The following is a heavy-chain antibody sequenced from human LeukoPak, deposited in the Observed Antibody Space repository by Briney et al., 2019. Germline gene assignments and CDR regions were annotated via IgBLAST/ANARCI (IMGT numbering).Heavy chain of an antibody. CDR2: IYYSGST. D-gene: IGHD5-24*01. Sequence: PSETLSLTCTVSGDSISSGDYYWSWIRQPAGKGLEWIGSIYYSGSTYYNPSLKSRVTISVDTSKNQFSLKLSSVTAADTAVYYCASHPVVGWLHEIYWGQGTLVTVSS. V-gene: IGHV4-39*07. J-gene: IGHJ4*02. CDR3: ASHPVVGWLHEIY. CDR1: GDSISSGDYY.